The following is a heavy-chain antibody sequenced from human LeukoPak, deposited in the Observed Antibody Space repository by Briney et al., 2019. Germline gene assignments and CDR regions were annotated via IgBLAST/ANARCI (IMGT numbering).Heavy chain of an antibody. D-gene: IGHD4-17*01. Sequence: PGGSLRLSCAASGSTFSSYSMNWVRQAPGKGLEWVSSISSSSSYIYYADSVKGRFTISRDNAKNSLYLQMNSLRAEDTAVYYCARGGTTVTSDAFDIWGQGTMVTVSS. CDR3: ARGGTTVTSDAFDI. CDR2: ISSSSSYI. V-gene: IGHV3-21*01. CDR1: GSTFSSYS. J-gene: IGHJ3*02.